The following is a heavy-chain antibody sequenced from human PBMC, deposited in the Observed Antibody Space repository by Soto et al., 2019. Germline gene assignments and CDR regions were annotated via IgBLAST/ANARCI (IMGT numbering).Heavy chain of an antibody. V-gene: IGHV1-18*04. Sequence: GASVKVSCKASGYTFTSYGISWVRQAPGQGPEWMGWISAYNGNTNYAQKLQGRVTMTTDTSTSTAYMELRSLRSDDTAVYYCAREPHYDSSGYYPRDLDYWGQGTLVTVSS. CDR1: GYTFTSYG. D-gene: IGHD3-22*01. J-gene: IGHJ4*02. CDR2: ISAYNGNT. CDR3: AREPHYDSSGYYPRDLDY.